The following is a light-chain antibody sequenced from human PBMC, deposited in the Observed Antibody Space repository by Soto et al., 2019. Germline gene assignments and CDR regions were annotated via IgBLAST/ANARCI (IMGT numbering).Light chain of an antibody. CDR3: QQYGSSPRT. V-gene: IGKV3-20*01. J-gene: IGKJ1*01. Sequence: EIVLTQSPGTLSLSPGERATLSCRASQSVSSSYLAWYQQKPGQAPRLHIYGASSRATGIPDRFSGSGSGTDFTLTISRLEPEDFAVYYCQQYGSSPRTCGQGTKVDIK. CDR2: GAS. CDR1: QSVSSSY.